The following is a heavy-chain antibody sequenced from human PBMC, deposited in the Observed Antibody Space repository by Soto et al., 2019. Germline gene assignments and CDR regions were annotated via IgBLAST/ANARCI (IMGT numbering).Heavy chain of an antibody. V-gene: IGHV3-30-3*01. D-gene: IGHD2-2*02. CDR3: ARDAFLYSLGAYYDH. J-gene: IGHJ4*02. CDR2: ISYTGANQ. CDR1: GFTFSTYA. Sequence: QVRLVESVGGAVQPGDSLRLSCDASGFTFSTYALHWVRQAPGKGLAWVAFISYTGANQYYADSVKGRFTVSRDNSKNIAYLEMTSLKPEDSAVYYCARDAFLYSLGAYYDHGGKGTLVTVSA.